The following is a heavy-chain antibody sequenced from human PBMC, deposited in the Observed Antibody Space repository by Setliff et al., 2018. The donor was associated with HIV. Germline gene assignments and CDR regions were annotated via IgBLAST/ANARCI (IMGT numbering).Heavy chain of an antibody. D-gene: IGHD3-22*01. J-gene: IGHJ3*02. Sequence: ASVKVSCKASGFSFSRHYIHWVRQAPGQGLEWMGMINPSDGTPSYAQKFQGRVVVTRDTSRSTVYMELSSLRSEDTAVYFCTRAFPPMIPAAFDIWGLGTLVTVSS. CDR1: GFSFSRHY. CDR2: INPSDGTP. V-gene: IGHV1-46*01. CDR3: TRAFPPMIPAAFDI.